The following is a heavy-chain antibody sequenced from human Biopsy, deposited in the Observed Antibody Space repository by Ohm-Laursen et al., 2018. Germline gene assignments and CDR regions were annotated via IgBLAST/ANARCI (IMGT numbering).Heavy chain of an antibody. Sequence: SVKVSCKVSGYTLNELSMHWVRQVPGKGLEWMGGFAPENGKTVYAQNFQARVSLTEDTSTDTAYVELRSLRSEDTAVYYCAADINVWNVNYWGQGTQVTVSS. D-gene: IGHD1-1*01. CDR2: FAPENGKT. CDR1: GYTLNELS. J-gene: IGHJ4*02. V-gene: IGHV1-24*01. CDR3: AADINVWNVNY.